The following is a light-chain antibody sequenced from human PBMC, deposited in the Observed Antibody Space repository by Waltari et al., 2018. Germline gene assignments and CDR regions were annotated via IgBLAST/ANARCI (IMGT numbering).Light chain of an antibody. CDR3: QQYINYWT. V-gene: IGKV3-15*01. CDR2: DAS. Sequence: EIVMTKSPATLSVSPGDRATISCRASQSVSSNFAWYQQKPGQAPRLLIYDASTRATGIPARFSGSGSGTEFTLTINSLQPDDFATYYCQQYINYWTFGQGTKVESK. J-gene: IGKJ1*01. CDR1: QSVSSN.